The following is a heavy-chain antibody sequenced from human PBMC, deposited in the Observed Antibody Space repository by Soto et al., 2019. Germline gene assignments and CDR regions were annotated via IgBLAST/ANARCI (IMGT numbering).Heavy chain of an antibody. CDR2: IKRKGNTYTA. V-gene: IGHV3-73*01. CDR3: AATLDYSTSGLNY. Sequence: GGSLRLSCAASGSTFSGSAVYWVRQASGKGLEWVGRIKRKGNTYTAAYAASVNGRFIISRDDSENTAYLQMNSLKTEDTAVYYCAATLDYSTSGLNYWGQGTLVTVSS. CDR1: GSTFSGSA. D-gene: IGHD6-6*01. J-gene: IGHJ4*02.